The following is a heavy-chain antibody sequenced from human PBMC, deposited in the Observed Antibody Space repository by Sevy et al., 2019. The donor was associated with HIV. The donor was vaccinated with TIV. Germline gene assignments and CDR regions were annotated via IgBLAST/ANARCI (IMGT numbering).Heavy chain of an antibody. D-gene: IGHD3-10*01. V-gene: IGHV3-21*01. CDR3: ASRITMVRGLGFFDY. CDR1: GFTFSSYS. J-gene: IGHJ4*02. Sequence: GGSLRLSCAASGFTFSSYSMNWVRQAPGKGLEWVSSISSSSSSIYYAASVKGRFTISRDNAKNSLYLQMNSLRAEDTAVYYCASRITMVRGLGFFDYWGQGTLVTVSS. CDR2: ISSSSSSI.